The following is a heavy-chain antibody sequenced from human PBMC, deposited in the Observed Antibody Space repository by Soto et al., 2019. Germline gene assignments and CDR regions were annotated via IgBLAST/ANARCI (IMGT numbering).Heavy chain of an antibody. D-gene: IGHD6-19*01. CDR2: INAGNGNT. CDR1: GYTFTGYA. Sequence: QDQLVQSGAEEKKPGASVKVSCKASGYTFTGYAMHWVRQAPGQRLEWMGWINAGNGNTKYSQKFQGRVTITRDTSASTAYMELSSLRSEDTAVYYCARAVAVPADFDYWGQGTLVTVSS. CDR3: ARAVAVPADFDY. J-gene: IGHJ4*02. V-gene: IGHV1-3*05.